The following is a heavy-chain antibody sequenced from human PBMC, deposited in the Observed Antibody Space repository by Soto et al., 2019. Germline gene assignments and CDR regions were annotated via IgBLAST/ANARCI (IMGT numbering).Heavy chain of an antibody. CDR2: MNPNSGNT. CDR1: GYTFTSYD. J-gene: IGHJ6*02. V-gene: IGHV1-8*01. Sequence: QVQLVQSGAEVKKPGASVKVSCKASGYTFTSYDINWVRQASGQRLEWMGWMNPNSGNTGYAQKFQGRGTMTRDTSKITAYMERGSLRSEYSAVYYCARQWELSGYYYGMDVWGQGTTVTVSS. CDR3: ARQWELSGYYYGMDV. D-gene: IGHD1-26*01.